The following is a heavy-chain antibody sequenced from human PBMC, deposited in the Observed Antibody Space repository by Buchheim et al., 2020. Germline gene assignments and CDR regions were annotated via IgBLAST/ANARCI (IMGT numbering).Heavy chain of an antibody. CDR2: IYHSGST. V-gene: IGHV4-4*02. CDR3: ARAPYCSSTSCYRRDYYYYGMDV. Sequence: QVQLQESGPGLVKPSGTLSLTCAVSGGSISSSNWWSWVRQPPGKGLEWIGEIYHSGSTNYNPSLKSRVTISVDKSKNQFSLKLSCVTAADTAVYYCARAPYCSSTSCYRRDYYYYGMDVWGQGTT. CDR1: GGSISSSNW. J-gene: IGHJ6*02. D-gene: IGHD2-2*02.